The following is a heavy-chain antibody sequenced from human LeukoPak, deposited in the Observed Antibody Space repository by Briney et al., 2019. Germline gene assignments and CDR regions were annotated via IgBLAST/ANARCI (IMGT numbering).Heavy chain of an antibody. D-gene: IGHD6-13*01. Sequence: PGRSLRLSCAASGFTFSSYAMHWVRQAPGKGLEWVAVISYDGSNKYYADSVKGRFTISRDNSKNTLYLQMNSLRAEDTAVYYCASRSAAGDFDYWGQGTLVTVSS. V-gene: IGHV3-30*04. CDR3: ASRSAAGDFDY. CDR2: ISYDGSNK. J-gene: IGHJ4*02. CDR1: GFTFSSYA.